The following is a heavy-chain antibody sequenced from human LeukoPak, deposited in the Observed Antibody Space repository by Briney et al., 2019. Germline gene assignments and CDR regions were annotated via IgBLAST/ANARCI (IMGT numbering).Heavy chain of an antibody. Sequence: PGGFLRLSCAASGFTVSSNYMSWVRQAPGKGLEWVSVIYSGGSTYYADSVKGRFTISRDNSKNTLYLQMNSLRAEDTAVYYCARDLGESYDYVWGSYRYRERGTDAFDIWGQGTMVTVSS. V-gene: IGHV3-66*01. J-gene: IGHJ3*02. CDR2: IYSGGST. CDR1: GFTVSSNY. D-gene: IGHD3-16*02. CDR3: ARDLGESYDYVWGSYRYRERGTDAFDI.